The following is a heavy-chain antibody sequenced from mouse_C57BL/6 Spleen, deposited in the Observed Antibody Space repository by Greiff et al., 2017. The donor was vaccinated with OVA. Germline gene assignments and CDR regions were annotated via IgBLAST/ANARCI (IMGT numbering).Heavy chain of an antibody. CDR1: GYTFTDYE. D-gene: IGHD2-4*01. Sequence: QVHVKQSGAELVRPGASVTLSCKASGYTFTDYEMHWVKQTPVHGLEWIGAIDPETGGTAYNQKFKGKAILTADKSSSTAYMELRSLTSEDSAVYYCTFPYDYDAYFDYWGQGTTLTVSS. J-gene: IGHJ2*01. V-gene: IGHV1-15*01. CDR2: IDPETGGT. CDR3: TFPYDYDAYFDY.